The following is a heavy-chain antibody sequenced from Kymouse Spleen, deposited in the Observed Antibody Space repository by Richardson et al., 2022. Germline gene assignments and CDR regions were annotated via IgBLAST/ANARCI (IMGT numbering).Heavy chain of an antibody. CDR1: GGSISSYY. D-gene: IGHD1-26*01. CDR2: IYYSGST. V-gene: IGHV4-59*01. CDR3: ARVVGATPY. Sequence: QVQLQESGPGLVKPSETLSLTCTVSGGSISSYYWSWIRQPPGKGLEWIGYIYYSGSTNYNPSLKSRVTISVDTSKNQFSLKLSSVTAADTAVYYCARVVGATPYWGQGTLVTVSS. J-gene: IGHJ4*02.